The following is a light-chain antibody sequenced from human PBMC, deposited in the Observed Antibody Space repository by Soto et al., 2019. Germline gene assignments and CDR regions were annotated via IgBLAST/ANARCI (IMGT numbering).Light chain of an antibody. V-gene: IGKV3-20*01. J-gene: IGKJ3*01. Sequence: EIVLTQSPGTLSFSPGERATLSCRASQSGSSTYLAWYQQKPGQAPSLLIYCASSRASGIPDRFSGSGSGTEFTLTISRLEREDFAVYYCQQYGGSVYTFGRGTKVDIK. CDR2: CAS. CDR3: QQYGGSVYT. CDR1: QSGSSTY.